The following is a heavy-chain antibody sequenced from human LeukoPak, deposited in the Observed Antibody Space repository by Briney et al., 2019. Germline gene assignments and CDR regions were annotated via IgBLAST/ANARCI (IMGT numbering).Heavy chain of an antibody. J-gene: IGHJ4*02. V-gene: IGHV3-15*01. CDR2: IKSKTDGGTT. CDR3: TTRLRDFDSTIYDFDY. D-gene: IGHD3-9*01. Sequence: GGPLRLSCAASGFTFSNAWMSWVRQAPGKGVGWVGRIKSKTDGGTTDYAAPVKGRFTISRDDSKNTLYLQMNSLKTEDTAVYYCTTRLRDFDSTIYDFDYCGQGTLVTVSS. CDR1: GFTFSNAW.